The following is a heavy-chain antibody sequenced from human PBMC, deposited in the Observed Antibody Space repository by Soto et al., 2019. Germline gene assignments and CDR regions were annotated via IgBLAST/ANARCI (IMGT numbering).Heavy chain of an antibody. V-gene: IGHV1-69*04. CDR1: GGTFSSYT. Sequence: ASVKVSCKASGGTFSSYTISWVRQAPGQGLEWMGRIIPILGIANYAQKLQGRVTITADKSTSTAYMELSSLRSEDTAVYYCARESGHCSGGSCYSSAFDIWGQGTMVTVSS. CDR2: IIPILGIA. D-gene: IGHD2-15*01. CDR3: ARESGHCSGGSCYSSAFDI. J-gene: IGHJ3*02.